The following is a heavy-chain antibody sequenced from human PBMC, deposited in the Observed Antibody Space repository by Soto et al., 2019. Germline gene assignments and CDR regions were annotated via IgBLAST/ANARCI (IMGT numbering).Heavy chain of an antibody. CDR3: AREVQVHTPAFVY. J-gene: IGHJ4*02. Sequence: QVQLVQSGAEMKKPGSSVKVSCQSSGGTFNTYAMNWVRQAPGQGPEGMGDISPVFGAANYAPKFQGRVTITADGSTGTSYMQLSSLTSEDTALYFCAREVQVHTPAFVYWGQGTLVTVSS. CDR2: ISPVFGAA. CDR1: GGTFNTYA. V-gene: IGHV1-69*19. D-gene: IGHD3-10*01.